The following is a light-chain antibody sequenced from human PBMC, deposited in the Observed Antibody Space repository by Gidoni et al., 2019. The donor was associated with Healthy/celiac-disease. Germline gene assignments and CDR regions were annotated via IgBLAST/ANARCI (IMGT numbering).Light chain of an antibody. V-gene: IGKV3-20*01. CDR1: QSVSSSY. Sequence: VLTQSPGTLSLSPGERATLSCRASQSVSSSYLAWYQQKPGQAPRLLIYGASSRATGIPDRFSGSGSGTDFTLTISRLEPEDFAVYYCQQYGSSLMYTFXXXTKLEIK. CDR3: QQYGSSLMYT. J-gene: IGKJ2*01. CDR2: GAS.